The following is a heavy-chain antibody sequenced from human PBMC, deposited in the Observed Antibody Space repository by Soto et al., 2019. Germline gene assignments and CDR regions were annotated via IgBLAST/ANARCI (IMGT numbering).Heavy chain of an antibody. CDR1: MFSLSTSGMG. CDR3: AHTIVGMFRFVS. D-gene: IGHD1-26*01. J-gene: IGHJ4*02. Sequence: SGPTVLNPTHTLTLTCTFAMFSLSTSGMGVGWLRQPPGNALEWPALVTWDDDQLYMPSLRCKLTMTQDITNNQVVLKMTDMDPLKTGKYYCAHTIVGMFRFVSWGQGKLVTVS. CDR2: VTWDDDQ. V-gene: IGHV2-5*02.